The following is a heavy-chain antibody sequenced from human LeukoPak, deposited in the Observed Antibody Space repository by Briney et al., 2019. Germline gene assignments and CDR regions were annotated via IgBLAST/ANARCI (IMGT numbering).Heavy chain of an antibody. V-gene: IGHV1-18*04. D-gene: IGHD3-10*01. CDR3: ASHLPGLWFYDY. Sequence: GASVKVSCKASGYTFTSYGISWVRQAPGKGLEWMGWISAYNGNTNYAQKLQGRVTMTTDTSTSTAYMELRSLRSDDTAVYYCASHLPGLWFYDYWGQGTLVTVSS. CDR1: GYTFTSYG. CDR2: ISAYNGNT. J-gene: IGHJ4*02.